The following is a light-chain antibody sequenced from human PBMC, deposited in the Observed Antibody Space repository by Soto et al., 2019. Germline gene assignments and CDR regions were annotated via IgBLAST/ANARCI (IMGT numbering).Light chain of an antibody. CDR3: QQYESSPVT. Sequence: EIVLTQSPGTLSLSPGERATLSCRASQSVSSSYLAWFQQKPRQAPRVLIYGASTRATGIPDRFSGSRSGADFSLTISRLEPEDFAVYYCQQYESSPVTFGQGTKVEIK. V-gene: IGKV3-20*01. J-gene: IGKJ1*01. CDR1: QSVSSSY. CDR2: GAS.